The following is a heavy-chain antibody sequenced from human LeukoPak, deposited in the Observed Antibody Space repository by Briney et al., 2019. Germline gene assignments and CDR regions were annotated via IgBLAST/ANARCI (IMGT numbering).Heavy chain of an antibody. CDR1: GFTFCSYA. D-gene: IGHD6-19*01. J-gene: IGHJ6*03. Sequence: GGSLRLSCAASGFTFCSYAMHWVRQAPGKGLEWVAVISYDGSNKYYADSVKGRFTISRDNSKNTLYLQMNSLRAEDTAVYYCAKVDSSGWADHYYYMDVWGKGTTVTVSS. CDR3: AKVDSSGWADHYYYMDV. V-gene: IGHV3-30-3*01. CDR2: ISYDGSNK.